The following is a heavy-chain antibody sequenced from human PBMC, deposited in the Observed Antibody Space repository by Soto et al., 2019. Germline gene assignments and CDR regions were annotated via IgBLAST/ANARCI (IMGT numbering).Heavy chain of an antibody. D-gene: IGHD6-6*01. CDR1: GGSISSGGYY. CDR3: ARGSFSSSSSWFDP. V-gene: IGHV4-31*03. Sequence: SETLSLTCTVSGGSISSGGYYWSWIRQHPGKGLEWIGYIYYSGRTYYNPSLHSRVSIAVDTTENQFSLKLTSVTAADTSVYYCARGSFSSSSSWFDPWGRGTLVTVYS. J-gene: IGHJ5*02. CDR2: IYYSGRT.